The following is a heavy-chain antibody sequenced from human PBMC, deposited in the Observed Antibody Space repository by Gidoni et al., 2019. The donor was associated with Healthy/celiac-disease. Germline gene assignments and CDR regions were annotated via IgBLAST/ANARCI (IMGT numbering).Heavy chain of an antibody. CDR3: AKTFNDYVLNDAFDI. J-gene: IGHJ3*02. CDR1: GFTFSSYG. CDR2: ISYDGSNK. Sequence: QVQLVESGGGVVQPGRSLRLSCAASGFTFSSYGMHWVRQAPGKGLEWVAVISYDGSNKYYADSVKGRFTISRDNSKNTLYLQMNSLRAEDTAVYYCAKTFNDYVLNDAFDIWGQGTMVTVSS. D-gene: IGHD4-17*01. V-gene: IGHV3-30*18.